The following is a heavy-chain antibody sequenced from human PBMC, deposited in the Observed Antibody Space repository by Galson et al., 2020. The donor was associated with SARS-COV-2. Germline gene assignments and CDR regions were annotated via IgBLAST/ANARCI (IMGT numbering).Heavy chain of an antibody. CDR1: GDSISRSSYY. Sequence: SETLSLTCTVSGDSISRSSYYWGWIHQPPGKGLEYIGSIHRSGSTNYNPSLKSRVTISVDTSRSQFSLKLNSLTAADTAVYYCARPGLGHSYAMGDTWGQGTMVTVSS. D-gene: IGHD3-16*01. J-gene: IGHJ3*01. CDR2: IHRSGST. V-gene: IGHV4-39*01. CDR3: ARPGLGHSYAMGDT.